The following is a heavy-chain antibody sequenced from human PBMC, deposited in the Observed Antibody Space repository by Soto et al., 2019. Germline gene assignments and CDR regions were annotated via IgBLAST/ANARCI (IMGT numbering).Heavy chain of an antibody. V-gene: IGHV1-69*12. CDR3: ARDGDPGYSFGSGPLCGGRFDP. Sequence: QVQLVQSGAEVKEPGSSVNVSCKTSGGTFGNTAVTWVRQVPGQGLEWIGGIVPLFGTANYAQKFRGRVMITADESTSTDYMDLSSLRSDDTAIYYGARDGDPGYSFGSGPLCGGRFDPWGQGTLVTVSS. CDR1: GGTFGNTA. J-gene: IGHJ5*02. D-gene: IGHD2-21*01. CDR2: IVPLFGTA.